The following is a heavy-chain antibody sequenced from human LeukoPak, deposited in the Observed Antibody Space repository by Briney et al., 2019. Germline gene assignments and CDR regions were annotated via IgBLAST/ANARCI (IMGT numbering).Heavy chain of an antibody. Sequence: GGSLRLSCAASGFPFNGFWMHWVRHVPGKGLVWVSDMNEYSTTIRYADSVKGRFTISRDNAKSILYLQMNNLRAEDTAMYFCARGGVNPVDHWGQGTLVTVSS. V-gene: IGHV3-74*01. J-gene: IGHJ4*02. CDR2: MNEYSTTI. D-gene: IGHD1-14*01. CDR1: GFPFNGFW. CDR3: ARGGVNPVDH.